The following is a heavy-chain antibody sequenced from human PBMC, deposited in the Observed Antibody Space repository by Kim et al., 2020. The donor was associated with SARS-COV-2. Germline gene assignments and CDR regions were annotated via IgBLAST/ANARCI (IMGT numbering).Heavy chain of an antibody. CDR3: ARAPRITMVRGVITWIGAFDM. CDR1: GGSISSYY. CDR2: INYSGST. J-gene: IGHJ3*02. V-gene: IGHV4-59*01. Sequence: SETLSLTCTVSGGSISSYYWSWIRQPPAKGLEWIGYINYSGSTNYNPSLKSRVTISVDTSKNQFSLKLSAVTAAGTAGYYCARAPRITMVRGVITWIGAFDMGGKGKMVTVP. D-gene: IGHD3-10*01.